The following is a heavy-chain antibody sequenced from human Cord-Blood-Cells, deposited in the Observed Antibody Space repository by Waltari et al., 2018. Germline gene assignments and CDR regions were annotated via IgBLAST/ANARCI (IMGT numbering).Heavy chain of an antibody. Sequence: QLQLQESGPGLVKPSETLSLTCTVSGGSITSSSYYWGWIGQPPGRGLGWIGSIYYSGSSYDNPSLKSRVTISVDTSKNQFSLKLSSVTAADTAVYYCARHPGGYDILTGYYINWFDPWGQGTLVTVSS. CDR3: ARHPGGYDILTGYYINWFDP. J-gene: IGHJ5*02. D-gene: IGHD3-9*01. CDR1: GGSITSSSYY. V-gene: IGHV4-39*07. CDR2: IYYSGSS.